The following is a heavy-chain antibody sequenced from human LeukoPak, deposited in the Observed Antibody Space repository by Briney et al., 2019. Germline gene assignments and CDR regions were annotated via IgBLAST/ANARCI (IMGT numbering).Heavy chain of an antibody. CDR1: GFTLYTFGSYW. J-gene: IGHJ6*02. Sequence: PGGSLRLSCAASGFTLYTFGSYWMHWVRQAPGKGLVWVSVIHNDGSGTNYADSLKGRTIISRDNAKNTLYLQMTSLGAEDTGVYYCVRGGFGHAMDVWGQGTTVIVSS. V-gene: IGHV3-74*01. CDR3: VRGGFGHAMDV. CDR2: IHNDGSGT. D-gene: IGHD3-10*01.